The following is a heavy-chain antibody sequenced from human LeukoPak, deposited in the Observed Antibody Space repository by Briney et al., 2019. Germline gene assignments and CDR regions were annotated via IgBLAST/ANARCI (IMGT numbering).Heavy chain of an antibody. Sequence: HPGGSLRLSCVASGFTFRNYGMHWIRQAPGEGLEWVAVISYDGSNKYYADSVKGRFTISRDNSKNTLYLQMNSLRAEDTAVYYCARDLAYSSGWFHYYYYYGMDVWGQGTTVTVSS. V-gene: IGHV3-30*19. J-gene: IGHJ6*02. CDR1: GFTFRNYG. D-gene: IGHD6-19*01. CDR2: ISYDGSNK. CDR3: ARDLAYSSGWFHYYYYYGMDV.